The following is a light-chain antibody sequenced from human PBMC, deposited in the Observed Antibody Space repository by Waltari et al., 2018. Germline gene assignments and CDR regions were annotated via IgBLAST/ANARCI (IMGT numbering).Light chain of an antibody. V-gene: IGLV2-8*01. CDR1: SSAGGGYNY. Sequence: QSALTQPPSASGSPGQSVTISCTGTSSAGGGYNYVSWYQQHPGKAPKLLIYGVDKRPSGVPARFSGSKSGNTASLTVSGLQAEDEADYYCNSYAGSNNLGVFGGGTKLTVL. CDR3: NSYAGSNNLGV. CDR2: GVD. J-gene: IGLJ3*02.